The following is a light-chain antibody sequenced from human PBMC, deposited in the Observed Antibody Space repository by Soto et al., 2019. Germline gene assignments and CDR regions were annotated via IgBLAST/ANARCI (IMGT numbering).Light chain of an antibody. CDR1: SSDVGSYNR. CDR2: EVS. J-gene: IGLJ1*01. CDR3: NSYTGSSTYV. V-gene: IGLV2-18*02. Sequence: QSALTQPPSVSGSPGQSVAISCTGTSSDVGSYNRVSWYQQPPGAAPKLMIYEVSNRPSGVPNRFSGSKSGNTASLTISGLQAEDEADYYCNSYTGSSTYVFGTGTSHRP.